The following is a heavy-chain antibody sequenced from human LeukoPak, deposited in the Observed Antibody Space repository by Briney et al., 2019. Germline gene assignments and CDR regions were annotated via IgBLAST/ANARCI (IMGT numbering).Heavy chain of an antibody. J-gene: IGHJ6*02. Sequence: SSETLSLTCTVSGGSISSYYWNWIRQPPGKGLEWIGYIYYSGSINYNPSLKSRVTISVDTSKNQFSLKLSSVTAADTAVYYCARDLGVYDFWSGYYYGMDVWGQGTTVTVSS. D-gene: IGHD3-3*01. V-gene: IGHV4-59*01. CDR1: GGSISSYY. CDR2: IYYSGSI. CDR3: ARDLGVYDFWSGYYYGMDV.